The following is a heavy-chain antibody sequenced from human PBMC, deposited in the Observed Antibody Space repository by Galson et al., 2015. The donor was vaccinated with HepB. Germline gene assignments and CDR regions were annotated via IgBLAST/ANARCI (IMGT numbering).Heavy chain of an antibody. CDR1: GGTFSSYA. V-gene: IGHV1-69*10. CDR2: IIPILGIV. CDR3: AEGYCDGGSCRPLDY. J-gene: IGHJ4*02. D-gene: IGHD2-15*01. Sequence: SVKVSCKASGGTFSSYAISWVRQAPGQGLEWMGGIIPILGIVKYAQKFQGRVTITADKSTSTAHMELSSLRSEDTAVFYCAEGYCDGGSCRPLDYWGQGTLVTVSS.